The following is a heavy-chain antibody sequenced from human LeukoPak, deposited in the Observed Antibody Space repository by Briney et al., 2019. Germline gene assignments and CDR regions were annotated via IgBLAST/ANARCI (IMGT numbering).Heavy chain of an antibody. CDR3: ARSKNSWYGMGFDH. D-gene: IGHD6-13*01. J-gene: IGHJ4*02. CDR2: VNPNKDNT. V-gene: IGHV1-8*01. CDR1: GYTFTSYG. Sequence: ASVKVSCKASGYTFTSYGISWVRQATGQGLEWMGWVNPNKDNTVSAQKFQGRVTMTWNTSISTVYMELSSLRSDDTAVYYCARSKNSWYGMGFDHWGQGTLVTVSS.